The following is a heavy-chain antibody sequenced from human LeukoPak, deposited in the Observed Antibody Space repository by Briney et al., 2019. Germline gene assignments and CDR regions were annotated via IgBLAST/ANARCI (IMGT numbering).Heavy chain of an antibody. J-gene: IGHJ6*02. CDR3: ATGVAGTYYYYYGVDV. V-gene: IGHV1-2*02. Sequence: ASVKVSCKASGYTFTGYYMHWVRQAPGQGLEWMGWINPNSGGTSYAQKFQGRVTMTRDTSISTAYMELSRLRSDDTAVYYCATGVAGTYYYYYGVDVWGQGTTVTVSS. CDR2: INPNSGGT. CDR1: GYTFTGYY. D-gene: IGHD6-19*01.